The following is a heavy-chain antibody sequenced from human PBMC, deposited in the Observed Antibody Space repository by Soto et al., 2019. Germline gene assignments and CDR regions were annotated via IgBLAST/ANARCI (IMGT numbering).Heavy chain of an antibody. Sequence: QVQLVESGGGVVQPGRSLRLSCATSALTFDAYNMHWVRQAPGKGLEWVAFIWYDGSNQFYADSVKGRFSISRDNSKNTLYLQMNILSPEDTALYYSVKGFPGQDKWFESWGPGTLVTVTS. CDR2: IWYDGSNQ. CDR1: ALTFDAYN. J-gene: IGHJ5*01. CDR3: VKGFPGQDKWFES. V-gene: IGHV3-33*03. D-gene: IGHD2-21*01.